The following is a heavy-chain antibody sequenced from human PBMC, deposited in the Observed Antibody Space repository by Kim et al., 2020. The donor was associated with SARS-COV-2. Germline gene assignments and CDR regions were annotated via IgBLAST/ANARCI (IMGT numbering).Heavy chain of an antibody. CDR1: GFTFSSYW. D-gene: IGHD5-18*01. CDR2: IDSDGSGT. J-gene: IGHJ4*02. CDR3: ARSGVGNSFGLD. Sequence: GGSLRLSCAASGFTFSSYWMHWVRQDSGKGLMWVSRIDSDGSGTFYADSVRGRFTISRDNAKNTLYLQMHSLRAEDTAVYYCARSGVGNSFGLDWGQGTLVTVSS. V-gene: IGHV3-74*01.